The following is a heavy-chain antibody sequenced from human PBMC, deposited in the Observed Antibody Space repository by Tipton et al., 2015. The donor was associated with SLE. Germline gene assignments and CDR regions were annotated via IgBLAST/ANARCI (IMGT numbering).Heavy chain of an antibody. CDR3: ARRVSNGRFDVFDT. V-gene: IGHV4-59*01. J-gene: IGHJ3*02. CDR1: SGSIARNY. CDR2: ISQSGAT. D-gene: IGHD2-8*01. Sequence: TLSLTCAVSSGSIARNYWVWVRQPPGKGLNWVGYISQSGATNYHPSLKSRISISVDNSKSQFSLKMRPVTAADTAVYYCARRVSNGRFDVFDTWGRGTTVTVSS.